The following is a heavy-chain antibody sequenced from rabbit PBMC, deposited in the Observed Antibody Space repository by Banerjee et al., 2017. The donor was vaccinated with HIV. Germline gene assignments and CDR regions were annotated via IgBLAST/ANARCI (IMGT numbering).Heavy chain of an antibody. CDR2: IYTSTGST. J-gene: IGHJ4*01. CDR1: GFSFSRNYY. Sequence: QEQLVEYGGDLVKPEGSLTLTCTASGFSFSRNYYMCWVRQAPGKGLEWIACIYTSTGSTWYATWAKGRFTISKMPSTTVTLQMTSMTAADTATYFCARFIASFAGYGYANLWGPGTLVTVS. V-gene: IGHV1S45*01. D-gene: IGHD6-1*01. CDR3: ARFIASFAGYGYANL.